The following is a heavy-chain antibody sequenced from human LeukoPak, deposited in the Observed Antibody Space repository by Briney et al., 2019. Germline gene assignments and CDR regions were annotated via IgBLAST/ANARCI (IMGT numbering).Heavy chain of an antibody. Sequence: ASVKVSCKASGYIFTNYFIHWVRQAPGQGLEWMGWTYNTYTHYAQTLRDRLTMTTDTSTSTSYMELRSLRSDDTAVYYCARALAQGGSFDLYYFDSWGQGSLVTVSS. CDR3: ARALAQGGSFDLYYFDS. V-gene: IGHV1-18*04. D-gene: IGHD3-9*01. CDR2: TYNTYT. CDR1: GYIFTNYF. J-gene: IGHJ4*02.